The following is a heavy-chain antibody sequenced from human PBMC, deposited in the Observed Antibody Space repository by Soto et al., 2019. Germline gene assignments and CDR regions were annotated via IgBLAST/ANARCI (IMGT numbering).Heavy chain of an antibody. CDR1: GGSISSYY. CDR3: ASRTGDFAIWFDP. D-gene: IGHD4-17*01. J-gene: IGHJ5*02. Sequence: SETLSLTCTVSGGSISSYYWSWIRQPPGKGLEWIGYIYYSGSTNYNPSLKSRVTISVNTSKNQFSLKLSSVTAADTAVYYCASRTGDFAIWFDPWGQGTLVTV. CDR2: IYYSGST. V-gene: IGHV4-59*12.